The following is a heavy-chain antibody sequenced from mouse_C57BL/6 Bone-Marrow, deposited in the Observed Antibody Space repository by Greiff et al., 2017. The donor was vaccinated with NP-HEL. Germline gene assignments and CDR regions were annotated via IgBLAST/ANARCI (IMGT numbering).Heavy chain of an antibody. CDR2: IYPGGGYT. V-gene: IGHV1-63*01. CDR1: GYTFTNYW. D-gene: IGHD2-10*01. CDR3: AREAYSVRGWFAY. Sequence: QVQLQQSGAELVRPGTSVQMSCQASGYTFTNYWIGWAKQRPGHGLEWIGDIYPGGGYTNSNEKLKGKAQLTADKSSSTAYMQCSSLTSEDSAIYYCAREAYSVRGWFAYWGQGTLVTVSA. J-gene: IGHJ3*01.